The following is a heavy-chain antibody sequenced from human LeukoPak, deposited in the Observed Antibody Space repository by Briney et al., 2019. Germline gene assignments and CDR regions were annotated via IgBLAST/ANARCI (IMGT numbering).Heavy chain of an antibody. V-gene: IGHV4-34*01. CDR1: GGSFSGYY. Sequence: NPSETLSLTCAVYGGSFSGYYWSWIRQPPGKGLEWIGSIYDSGSTYYNPSLKSRVTISVDTSKNQFSLKLSSVTAADTAVYYCATQGIVVVWGQGTLVTVSS. J-gene: IGHJ4*02. CDR3: ATQGIVVV. CDR2: IYDSGST. D-gene: IGHD3-22*01.